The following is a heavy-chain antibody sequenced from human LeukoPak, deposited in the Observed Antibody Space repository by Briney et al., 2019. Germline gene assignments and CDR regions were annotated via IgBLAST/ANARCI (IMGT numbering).Heavy chain of an antibody. CDR2: IGSDNKP. Sequence: GGSLRLSCEASGFTFSAYAMTWVRQAPGKGLEWVSSIGSDNKPHYSESVKGRFAISRDNSKNTLFLQMNSLRAEDTAVYYCAREASDAFDIWGQGTMVTVSS. V-gene: IGHV3-23*01. CDR1: GFTFSAYA. J-gene: IGHJ3*02. CDR3: AREASDAFDI.